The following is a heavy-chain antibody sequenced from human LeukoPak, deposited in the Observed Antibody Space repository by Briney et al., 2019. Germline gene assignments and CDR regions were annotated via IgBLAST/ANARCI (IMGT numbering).Heavy chain of an antibody. CDR1: GGSFSGYY. V-gene: IGHV4-34*01. D-gene: IGHD6-13*01. Sequence: SETLSLTCAVYGGSFSGYYWSWIRQPPGKGLEWVGEINHSGSTNYNPSLKSRVTISVDTSKNQFSLKLSSVTAADTAVYYCARGTRSYSSSWTPWGQGTLVTVSS. CDR3: ARGTRSYSSSWTP. J-gene: IGHJ5*02. CDR2: INHSGST.